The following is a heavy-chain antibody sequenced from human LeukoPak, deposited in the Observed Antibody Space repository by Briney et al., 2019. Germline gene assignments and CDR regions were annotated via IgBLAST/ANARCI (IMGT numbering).Heavy chain of an antibody. D-gene: IGHD6-19*01. CDR2: INSDGSDI. V-gene: IGHV3-74*03. CDR3: LSGSWYFDY. Sequence: PGGSLRLSCAASGFTFSRYWMHWLRHAPGKGLVWVSRINSDGSDITYADSVKGRFTISKDNAKNTLYMQVNSLRAEDTAVYYCLSGSWYFDYWGQGTLVTVSS. J-gene: IGHJ4*02. CDR1: GFTFSRYW.